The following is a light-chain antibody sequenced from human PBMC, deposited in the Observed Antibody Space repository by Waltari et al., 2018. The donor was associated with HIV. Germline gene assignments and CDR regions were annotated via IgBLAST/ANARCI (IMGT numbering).Light chain of an antibody. V-gene: IGLV1-51*01. CDR2: DNK. CDR1: SSNIGNNY. Sequence: QSVLTQPPSVSAAPGQKVTISCSGSSSNIGNNYVSWYQQLPGTTPKLLMYDNKKRPSGIPDRFSGAKSGTSATLGITGLQTGDEADYYCGAWDSSLSAVVFGTGTKVTVL. J-gene: IGLJ1*01. CDR3: GAWDSSLSAVV.